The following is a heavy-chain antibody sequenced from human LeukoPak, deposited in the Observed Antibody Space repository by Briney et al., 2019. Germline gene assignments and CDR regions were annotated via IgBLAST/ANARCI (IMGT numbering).Heavy chain of an antibody. CDR1: GGSFSGYY. V-gene: IGHV4-34*01. J-gene: IGHJ4*02. D-gene: IGHD5-18*01. CDR3: ARGPLDTAVATYYFDY. Sequence: SETLSLTCAVYGGSFSGYYWSWIRQPPGKGLEWIGELNHSGSTKYNPSLKSRVTISVDTSKNQFSLKLSSVTAADTAVYYCARGPLDTAVATYYFDYWAQGTLVTVSS. CDR2: LNHSGST.